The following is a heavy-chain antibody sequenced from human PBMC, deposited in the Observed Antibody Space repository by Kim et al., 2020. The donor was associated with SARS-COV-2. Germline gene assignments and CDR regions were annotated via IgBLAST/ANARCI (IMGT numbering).Heavy chain of an antibody. CDR3: ARGDDGSYYWYFDL. CDR1: GGSFSGYY. D-gene: IGHD3-3*01. V-gene: IGHV4-34*01. Sequence: SETLSLTCAVYGGSFSGYYWSWIRQPPGKGLEWIGEINHSGSTNYNPSLKSRVTISVDTSKNQFSLKLSSVTAADTAVYYCARGDDGSYYWYFDLWGRGTLVTVSS. J-gene: IGHJ2*01. CDR2: INHSGST.